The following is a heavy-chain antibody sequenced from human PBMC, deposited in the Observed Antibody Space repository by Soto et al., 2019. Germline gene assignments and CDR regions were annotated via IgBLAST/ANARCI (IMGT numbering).Heavy chain of an antibody. CDR2: IYYSGST. Sequence: PSETLSLTCTVSGGSISSYYWSWIRQPPGKGLEWIGYIYYSGSTNYNPSLKSRVTMSVDTSKNQFSLKLSSVTAADTAVYYCARHAYGSGSYPDYWGQGTLVTVSS. CDR3: ARHAYGSGSYPDY. V-gene: IGHV4-59*08. CDR1: GGSISSYY. D-gene: IGHD3-10*01. J-gene: IGHJ4*02.